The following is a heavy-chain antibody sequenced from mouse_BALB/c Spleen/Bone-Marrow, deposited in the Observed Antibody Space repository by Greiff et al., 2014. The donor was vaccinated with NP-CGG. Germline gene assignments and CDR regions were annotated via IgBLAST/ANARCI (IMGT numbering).Heavy chain of an antibody. Sequence: VQLQQSGPGLVQPSQSLSITCTVSGFSLTTCGVHWVRQSPGKGLEWLGVIWTGGSTDYNAAFISRLNISKDNSKSQVFFEMNSLQTNDTAIYYCARNHRGYYFDYWGQGTTLTVSS. J-gene: IGHJ2*01. CDR2: IWTGGST. D-gene: IGHD3-1*01. V-gene: IGHV2-2*02. CDR3: ARNHRGYYFDY. CDR1: GFSLTTCG.